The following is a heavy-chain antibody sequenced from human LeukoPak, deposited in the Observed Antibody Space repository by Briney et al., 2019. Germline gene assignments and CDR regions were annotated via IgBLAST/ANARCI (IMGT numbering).Heavy chain of an antibody. Sequence: GGSLRLSCAASGFSFSGYWMHWVRQAPGKGLVWVSRINHDGGSTIYADSVKGRFTISRDNAHKTLFLQMSSLGAEDTAVYYCAREMDATGTTSLFDYWGQGTLVTVSS. D-gene: IGHD1-1*01. J-gene: IGHJ4*02. CDR1: GFSFSGYW. CDR3: AREMDATGTTSLFDY. CDR2: INHDGGST. V-gene: IGHV3-74*01.